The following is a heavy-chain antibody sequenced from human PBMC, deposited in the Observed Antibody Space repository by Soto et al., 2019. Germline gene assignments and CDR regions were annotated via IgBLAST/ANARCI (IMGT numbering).Heavy chain of an antibody. CDR3: AKVGTEASGGFGSCWFDP. CDR2: ITCDGSNK. D-gene: IGHD6-13*01. J-gene: IGHJ5*02. Sequence: QVQLLESGGGVVQPGRSLRLSCAASGFTFSSYAMNWVRQAPGKGLEWVAAITCDGSNKYYADSVKGRFTISRDNSKNMRYLKMYGLRAEDRAVDYCAKVGTEASGGFGSCWFDPWGQGTLVTVSS. V-gene: IGHV3-30*18. CDR1: GFTFSSYA.